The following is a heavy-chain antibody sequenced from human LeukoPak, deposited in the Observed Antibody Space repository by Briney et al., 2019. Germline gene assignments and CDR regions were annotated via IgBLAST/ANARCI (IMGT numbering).Heavy chain of an antibody. V-gene: IGHV4-34*01. D-gene: IGHD3-10*01. Sequence: SETLSLTCAVYGRSFSDYYWSWIRQPPGKGLEWIGEINHSGNTNYNPSLKSRVTLSVNTSKNQFSLRLSSVTAADTAVYYCARVGDFIAGEDYFYMDVWGKGTTVTVSS. J-gene: IGHJ6*03. CDR1: GRSFSDYY. CDR2: INHSGNT. CDR3: ARVGDFIAGEDYFYMDV.